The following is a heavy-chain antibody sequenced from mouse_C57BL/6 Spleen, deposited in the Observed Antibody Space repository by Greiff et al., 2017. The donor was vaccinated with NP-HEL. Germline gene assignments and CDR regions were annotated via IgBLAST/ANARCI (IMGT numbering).Heavy chain of an antibody. CDR2: IYPGSGNT. CDR1: GYSFTSYY. J-gene: IGHJ4*01. CDR3: ARSPLTTVVARGYAMDY. V-gene: IGHV1-66*01. D-gene: IGHD1-1*01. Sequence: VQLQQSGPELVKPGASVKISCKASGYSFTSYYIHWVKQRPGQGLEWIGWIYPGSGNTKYNEKFKGKATLTADTSSSTAYMQLSSLTSEDSAVYYCARSPLTTVVARGYAMDYWGQGTSVTVSS.